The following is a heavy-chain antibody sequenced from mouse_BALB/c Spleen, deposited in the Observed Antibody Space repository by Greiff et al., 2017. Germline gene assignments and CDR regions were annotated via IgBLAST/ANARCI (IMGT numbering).Heavy chain of an antibody. V-gene: IGHV1-62-3*01. Sequence: QVQLQQPGAELVKPGASVKLSCKASGYTFTSYWMHWVKQRPGRGLEWIGRIDPNSGGTKYNEKFKSKATLTVDKPSSTAYMQLSSLTSEDSAVYYCTRDYGSSYGGYWYFDVWGAGTTVTVSS. CDR2: IDPNSGGT. J-gene: IGHJ1*01. CDR3: TRDYGSSYGGYWYFDV. D-gene: IGHD1-1*01. CDR1: GYTFTSYW.